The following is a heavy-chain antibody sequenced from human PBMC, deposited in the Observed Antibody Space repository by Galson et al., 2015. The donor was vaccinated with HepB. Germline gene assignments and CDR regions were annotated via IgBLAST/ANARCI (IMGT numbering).Heavy chain of an antibody. V-gene: IGHV1-69*04. CDR2: IIPILGIA. Sequence: QSGAEVKKPGESLRISCKASGGTFSSYAISWVRQAPGQGLEWMGRIIPILGIANYAQKFQGRVTITADKSTSTAYMELSSLRSEDTAVYYCARARYYYDSSGYDGGPSDFDYWGQGTLVTVSS. J-gene: IGHJ4*02. D-gene: IGHD3-22*01. CDR1: GGTFSSYA. CDR3: ARARYYYDSSGYDGGPSDFDY.